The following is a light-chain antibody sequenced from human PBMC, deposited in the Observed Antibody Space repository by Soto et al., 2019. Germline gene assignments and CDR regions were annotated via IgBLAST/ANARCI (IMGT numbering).Light chain of an antibody. J-gene: IGKJ1*01. CDR1: QSVSSN. CDR3: QQFNKSPRT. CDR2: GAS. Sequence: EIVMTQSPATLSVSPGERATLSCRASQSVSSNLAWYQQKPGQAPRLLIYGASTRATGVPARFSGSGSGTEFTLTISSLQSEDLAVYFCQQFNKSPRTFGQGTKVEIK. V-gene: IGKV3-15*01.